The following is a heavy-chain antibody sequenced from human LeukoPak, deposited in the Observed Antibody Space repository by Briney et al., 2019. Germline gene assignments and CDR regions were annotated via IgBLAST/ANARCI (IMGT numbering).Heavy chain of an antibody. D-gene: IGHD6-25*01. Sequence: PGGSLRLSCAASGFNFNTYGMYWVRQAPGKGLEWVAFIRYDETSEYYADSVKGRFTISRDNSKNTLYLQMNSLRTEDTAVYYCAKDSRAALVGPYYMDVWGKGTTVTISS. J-gene: IGHJ6*03. V-gene: IGHV3-30*02. CDR1: GFNFNTYG. CDR2: IRYDETSE. CDR3: AKDSRAALVGPYYMDV.